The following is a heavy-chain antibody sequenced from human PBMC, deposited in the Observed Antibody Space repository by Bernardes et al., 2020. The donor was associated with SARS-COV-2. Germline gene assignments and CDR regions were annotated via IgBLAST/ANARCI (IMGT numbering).Heavy chain of an antibody. V-gene: IGHV3-73*01. CDR2: IRTKPQNSAT. D-gene: IGHD2-15*01. Sequence: GGSLRLSCAGSGFTFSGSTIHWVRQASGKGLEWVGRIRTKPQNSATAYAPSVKGRFTISRDDSKNTAYLQMDSLNTEDTALYYCARLVRANSWQFDPWGQGTQVTVSS. CDR3: ARLVRANSWQFDP. CDR1: GFTFSGST. J-gene: IGHJ5*02.